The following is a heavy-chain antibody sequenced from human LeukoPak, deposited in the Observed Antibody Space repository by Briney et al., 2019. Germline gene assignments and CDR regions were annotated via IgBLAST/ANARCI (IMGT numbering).Heavy chain of an antibody. CDR3: ATANRYSLYMDV. J-gene: IGHJ6*03. V-gene: IGHV4-4*07. CDR2: IYISGST. D-gene: IGHD1-14*01. Sequence: SETLSLTCTVSGGSFSSYYWSWIRQPAGKGLECIGRIYISGSTSYNPSLKSRVTMSVDTSKNQFSLKLSSVTAADTAVYYCATANRYSLYMDVWGKGTTVTVSS. CDR1: GGSFSSYY.